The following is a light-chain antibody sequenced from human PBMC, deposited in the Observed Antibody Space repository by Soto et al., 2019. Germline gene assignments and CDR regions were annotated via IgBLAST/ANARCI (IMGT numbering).Light chain of an antibody. V-gene: IGKV2D-29*01. CDR1: QSRLQSDGKTY. Sequence: DIVMTQTPLSLSVTPGQSASTSCKSSQSRLQSDGKTYLFWYLQKPGQPPQLLTYEVSRRLSGVPDRISGSGSGTDFTLKISRVEAVDVGVYYCMQSIQLPITFGQGTRLEIK. CDR3: MQSIQLPIT. J-gene: IGKJ5*01. CDR2: EVS.